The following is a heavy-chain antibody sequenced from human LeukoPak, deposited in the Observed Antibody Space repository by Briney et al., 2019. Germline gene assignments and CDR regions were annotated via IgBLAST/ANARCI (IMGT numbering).Heavy chain of an antibody. D-gene: IGHD4-23*01. CDR1: GGSISSGSHH. V-gene: IGHV4-39*01. Sequence: PSETLSLTCTVSGGSISSGSHHWGWFRQSPGKGLEWIGSIYYSRTTYYNPSLNSRVTISVVTSKNQFSLQLSSVTAADTAVYYCVRHDGRSGGTMGALDSWGQGSLVTVSS. CDR3: VRHDGRSGGTMGALDS. CDR2: IYYSRTT. J-gene: IGHJ4*02.